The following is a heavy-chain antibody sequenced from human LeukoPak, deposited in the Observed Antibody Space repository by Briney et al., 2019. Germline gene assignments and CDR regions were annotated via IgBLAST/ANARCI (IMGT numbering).Heavy chain of an antibody. CDR2: ISYDGSNK. D-gene: IGHD6-19*01. J-gene: IGHJ4*02. V-gene: IGHV3-30*04. CDR1: GFTFSSYA. Sequence: GRSLRLSCAASGFTFSSYAMHWVRQAPGKGLEWVAVISYDGSNKYYADSVKGRFTISRDNSKNTLYLQMNSLRAEDTAVYCCARERYSSGWYSVDYWGQGTLVTVSS. CDR3: ARERYSSGWYSVDY.